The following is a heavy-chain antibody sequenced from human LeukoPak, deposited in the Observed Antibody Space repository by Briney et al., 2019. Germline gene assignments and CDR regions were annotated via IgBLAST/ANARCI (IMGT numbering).Heavy chain of an antibody. CDR2: IYYSGST. Sequence: PSQTLSLTCTVSGGSISSGGYYWSWIRQHPGKGLEWIGYIYYSGSTYYNPSLKSRVTISVDTSKNQFSLKLSSVTAADTAVYYCARGRTTMIVVVTKEFDYWGQGTLVTVSS. D-gene: IGHD3-22*01. CDR3: ARGRTTMIVVVTKEFDY. J-gene: IGHJ4*02. CDR1: GGSISSGGYY. V-gene: IGHV4-31*03.